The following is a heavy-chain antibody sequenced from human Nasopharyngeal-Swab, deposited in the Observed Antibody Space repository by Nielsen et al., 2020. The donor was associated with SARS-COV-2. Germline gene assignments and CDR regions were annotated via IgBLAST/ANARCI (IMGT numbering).Heavy chain of an antibody. CDR1: GGSISSYY. CDR2: IYYSGST. CDR3: ARDKGDGYNSFDY. D-gene: IGHD5-24*01. Sequence: SETLSLTCTVSGGSISSYYWSWIRQPPGKGLEWIGYIYYSGSTNYNPSLKSRVTISVDTSKSQFSLKLSSVTAADTAVYYCARDKGDGYNSFDYWGQGTLVTVSS. J-gene: IGHJ4*02. V-gene: IGHV4-59*01.